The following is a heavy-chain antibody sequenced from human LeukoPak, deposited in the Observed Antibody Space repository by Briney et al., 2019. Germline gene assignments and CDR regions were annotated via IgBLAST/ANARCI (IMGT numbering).Heavy chain of an antibody. J-gene: IGHJ4*02. CDR1: GFTFSDYY. V-gene: IGHV3-11*04. D-gene: IGHD5-18*01. Sequence: KPGGSLRLSCAASGFTFSDYYMSWIRQAPGKGLEWISYISSSGSTKYYADSVKGRFTISRDNAKKSVYLQMNSLRAEDTAVYYCAREGPDTATLDYWGQGTLVTVSS. CDR3: AREGPDTATLDY. CDR2: ISSSGSTK.